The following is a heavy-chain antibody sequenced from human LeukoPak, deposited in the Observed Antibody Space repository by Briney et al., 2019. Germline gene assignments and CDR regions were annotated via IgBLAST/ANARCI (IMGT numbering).Heavy chain of an antibody. D-gene: IGHD5-12*01. V-gene: IGHV1-18*01. CDR3: ARDGQGHIVATIDLDYYYGMDV. Sequence: ASVKVSCKASGYTFTSYGISWVRQAPGQGLEWMGWISAYNGNTNYAQKFQGRATITADKSTTTAYMELSSLRSDDTAVYYCARDGQGHIVATIDLDYYYGMDVWGQGTTVTVSS. J-gene: IGHJ6*02. CDR2: ISAYNGNT. CDR1: GYTFTSYG.